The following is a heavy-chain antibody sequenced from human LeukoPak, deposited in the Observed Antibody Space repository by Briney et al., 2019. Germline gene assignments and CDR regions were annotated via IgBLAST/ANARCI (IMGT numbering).Heavy chain of an antibody. V-gene: IGHV3-23*01. J-gene: IGHJ4*02. CDR1: GFTFSSYA. CDR2: ISGSGGST. CDR3: AKEVGYSWGGGFDY. Sequence: HAGGSLRLSCAASGFTFSSYAMSWVRQAPGKGLEWVSAISGSGGSTYYADSVKGRFTISRDNSKNTLYLQMNSLKAEDKAVNYCAKEVGYSWGGGFDYWGQGTLVTVSS. D-gene: IGHD5-18*01.